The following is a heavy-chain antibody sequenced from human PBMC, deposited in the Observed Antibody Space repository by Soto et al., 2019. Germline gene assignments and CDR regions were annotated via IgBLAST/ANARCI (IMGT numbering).Heavy chain of an antibody. CDR3: ARLRSGYSYGLDYGMDV. V-gene: IGHV3-21*01. CDR2: ISSSSSYI. J-gene: IGHJ6*02. D-gene: IGHD5-18*01. Sequence: EVQLVESGGGLVKPGGSLRLSCAASGFTFSSYSMNWVRQAPGKGLEWVSSISSSSSYIYYADSVKGRFTIPRDNAKNSLYLQMNSLRAEDTAVYYCARLRSGYSYGLDYGMDVWGQGTTVTVSS. CDR1: GFTFSSYS.